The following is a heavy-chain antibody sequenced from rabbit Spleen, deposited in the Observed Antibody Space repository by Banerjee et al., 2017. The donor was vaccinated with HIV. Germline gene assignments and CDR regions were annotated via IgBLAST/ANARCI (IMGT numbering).Heavy chain of an antibody. CDR2: IYTVTGKS. J-gene: IGHJ4*01. CDR1: GIDFSSYSY. CDR3: ARDLTDVIGWNFGW. Sequence: QQQLEESGGGLVKPGGTLTLTCKGSGIDFSSYSYMCWVRQAPGKGLELIACIYTVTGKSVYASWAKGRFIMSRTSSTTVTLQMTSLTAADTATYFCARDLTDVIGWNFGWWGPGTLVTVS. V-gene: IGHV1S45*01. D-gene: IGHD1-1*01.